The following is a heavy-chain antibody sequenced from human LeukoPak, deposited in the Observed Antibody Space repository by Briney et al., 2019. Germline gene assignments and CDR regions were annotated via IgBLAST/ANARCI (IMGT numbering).Heavy chain of an antibody. V-gene: IGHV4-59*01. J-gene: IGHJ6*03. CDR2: IYYSGST. CDR1: GGSISSYY. CDR3: ARVRSAAADSYYYMDV. D-gene: IGHD6-13*01. Sequence: SETLSLTCTVSGGSISSYYWSWIRQPPGKGLEWIGYIYYSGSTNYNPSLKSRVTISVDTSKNQFSLKLSSVTAADTAVYYCARVRSAAADSYYYMDVWGKGTTVTVSS.